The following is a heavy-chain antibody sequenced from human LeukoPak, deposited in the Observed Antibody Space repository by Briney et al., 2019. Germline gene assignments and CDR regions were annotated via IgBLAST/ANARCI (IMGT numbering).Heavy chain of an antibody. V-gene: IGHV4-39*01. D-gene: IGHD4-17*01. J-gene: IGHJ3*02. Sequence: SETLSLTCTVSGGSISSSRYYWGWIRQPPGKGLEWIGTIYYSGSTYYNPSLKSRVTISVDTSKNQFSQKLSSVTAADTAVYYCARHGALRYDAFDIWGQGTMVTVSS. CDR3: ARHGALRYDAFDI. CDR1: GGSISSSRYY. CDR2: IYYSGST.